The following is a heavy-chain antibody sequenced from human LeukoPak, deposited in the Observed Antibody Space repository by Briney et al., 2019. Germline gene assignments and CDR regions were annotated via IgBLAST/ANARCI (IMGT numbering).Heavy chain of an antibody. D-gene: IGHD6-13*01. J-gene: IGHJ4*02. V-gene: IGHV1-18*01. CDR2: ISAYNGNS. Sequence: ASVKVSCKASGYTFTSYAMHWARQAPGQRLEWMGWISAYNGNSIYAQKLQGRVTVTTDTSTSTAYMELRSLRSDDTAVYYCARDQWSSSSQRNIDYWGQGTLVTVSS. CDR1: GYTFTSYA. CDR3: ARDQWSSSSQRNIDY.